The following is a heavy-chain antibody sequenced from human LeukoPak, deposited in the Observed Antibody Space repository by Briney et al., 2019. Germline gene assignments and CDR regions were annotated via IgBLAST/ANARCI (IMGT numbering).Heavy chain of an antibody. CDR3: AREWGYYGGNSHHDAFDM. CDR1: GYTFTSYY. Sequence: ASVKDSCKASGYTFTSYYMHWVRQAPGQGLEWMGIINPSGGSTNYAQKFQGRVTITADKSTSTVYMELSSLRSEDTAVYYCAREWGYYGGNSHHDAFDMWGQGTMVTVSS. J-gene: IGHJ3*02. D-gene: IGHD4-23*01. V-gene: IGHV1-46*01. CDR2: INPSGGST.